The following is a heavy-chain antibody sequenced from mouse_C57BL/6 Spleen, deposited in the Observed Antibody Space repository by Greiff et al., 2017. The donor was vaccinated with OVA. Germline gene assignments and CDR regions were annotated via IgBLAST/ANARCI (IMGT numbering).Heavy chain of an antibody. Sequence: LVESGAELVRPGASVTLSCKASGYTFTDYEMHWVKQTPVHGLEWIGAIDPETGGTAYNQKFKGKAILTADKSSSTAYMELRSLTSEDSAVYYCTRNYYGSSFFAMDYWGQGTSVTVSS. CDR1: GYTFTDYE. CDR3: TRNYYGSSFFAMDY. V-gene: IGHV1-15*01. CDR2: IDPETGGT. J-gene: IGHJ4*01. D-gene: IGHD1-1*01.